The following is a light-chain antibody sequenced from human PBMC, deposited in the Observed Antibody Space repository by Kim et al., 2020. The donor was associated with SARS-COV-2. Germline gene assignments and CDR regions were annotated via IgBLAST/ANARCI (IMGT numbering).Light chain of an antibody. CDR1: SSNIGSNY. CDR3: TSYIGSNDFVV. J-gene: IGLJ3*02. Sequence: QSVLTQPPSASGTPGQRVTISCSGSSSNIGSNYVYWYQQLPGTAPKLLIYRNNQRPSGVPDRFSGSKSGTSASLAISGLRSEDEADYYCTSYIGSNDFVVFGGGTQLTVL. V-gene: IGLV1-47*01. CDR2: RNN.